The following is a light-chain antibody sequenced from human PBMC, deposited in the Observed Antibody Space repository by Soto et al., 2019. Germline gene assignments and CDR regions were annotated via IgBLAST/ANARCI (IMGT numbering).Light chain of an antibody. CDR3: QHYDSSPT. V-gene: IGKV3-20*01. J-gene: IGKJ2*01. CDR2: GAS. CDR1: QSVSSNY. Sequence: EIVLTQSPGTLSLPPGEGATLSCRASQSVSSNYLAWYQQKPGQAPRLLIYGASSRAAGIPGKFSGSGSGTDFTLTISRLEPEDFAVYFCQHYDSSPTFGLGTKLEIK.